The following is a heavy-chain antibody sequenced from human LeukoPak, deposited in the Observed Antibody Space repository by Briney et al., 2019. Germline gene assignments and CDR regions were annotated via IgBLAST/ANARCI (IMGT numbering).Heavy chain of an antibody. D-gene: IGHD3-16*01. V-gene: IGHV4-59*01. Sequence: SETLSLTCSVSGGSINNYYWSWLRQPPGKGLEWIGHISYSGNTNYNSSLRSRVTISVDTSSNQFSLRLSSVTAADTAVYYCTRDSYTGSHFEDTFEIWGQGTMVTVSS. CDR2: ISYSGNT. CDR1: GGSINNYY. CDR3: TRDSYTGSHFEDTFEI. J-gene: IGHJ3*02.